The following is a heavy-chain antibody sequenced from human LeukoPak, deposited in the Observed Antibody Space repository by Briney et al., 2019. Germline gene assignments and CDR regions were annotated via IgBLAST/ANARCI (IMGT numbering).Heavy chain of an antibody. Sequence: SGGSLRLSCAASGFTFSNYAMHWVRQAPGKGLEWVSVIYSGGSTYYADSVKGRFTISRDNSKNTLYLQMNSLRAEDTAVYYCARGGDSSGYSPLDYWGQGTLVTVSS. CDR1: GFTFSNYA. J-gene: IGHJ4*02. CDR3: ARGGDSSGYSPLDY. V-gene: IGHV3-53*01. CDR2: IYSGGST. D-gene: IGHD3-22*01.